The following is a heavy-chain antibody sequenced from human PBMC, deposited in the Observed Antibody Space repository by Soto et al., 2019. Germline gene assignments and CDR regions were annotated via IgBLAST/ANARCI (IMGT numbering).Heavy chain of an antibody. D-gene: IGHD5-18*01. V-gene: IGHV2-5*01. J-gene: IGHJ4*02. CDR2: VFWHDEK. CDR3: ARAYTYDFDY. CDR1: GFSFGVSGVG. Sequence: QITLKESGPTLVKPTQTLTLTCTFSGFSFGVSGVGVGWIRQPPGKALEWLALVFWHDEKRYNPSLRSRLTITKDAPKNQVVLTMTNMDPLDTATYFCARAYTYDFDYWGQGTLVSVSS.